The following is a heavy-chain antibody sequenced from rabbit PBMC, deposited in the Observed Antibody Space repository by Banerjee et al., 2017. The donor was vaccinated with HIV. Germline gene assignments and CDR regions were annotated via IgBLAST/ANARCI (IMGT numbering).Heavy chain of an antibody. J-gene: IGHJ3*01. Sequence: QEQLEESEGDLVKPEGSLTLTCKASRFSFSSRYWICWVRQAPGKGLEWIACIYGGSSSDIYYASWAKGRFAISKTSSTTVTLQMTSLTAADTATYFCARSYVGYVGYGYAIHLWGQGTLVTVS. CDR3: ARSYVGYVGYGYAIHL. CDR1: RFSFSSRYW. CDR2: IYGGSSSDI. V-gene: IGHV1S45*01. D-gene: IGHD6-1*01.